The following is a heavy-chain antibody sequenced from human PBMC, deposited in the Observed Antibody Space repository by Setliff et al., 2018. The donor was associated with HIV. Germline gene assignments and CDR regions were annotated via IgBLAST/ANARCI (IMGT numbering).Heavy chain of an antibody. CDR2: VYYRAKTGATT. CDR1: GGSIRSLY. J-gene: IGHJ4*02. V-gene: IGHV4-59*11. CDR3: ARDVAPPLAGDVWSGNGL. D-gene: IGHD3-3*01. Sequence: PSETLSLTCSVSGGSIRSLYWSWIRQAPGKGLQWIGNVYYRAKTGATTDHNPSLRSRISISLDVSKNQLSLRLRSATAADTAIYYCARDVAPPLAGDVWSGNGLWGQGTQVTVSS.